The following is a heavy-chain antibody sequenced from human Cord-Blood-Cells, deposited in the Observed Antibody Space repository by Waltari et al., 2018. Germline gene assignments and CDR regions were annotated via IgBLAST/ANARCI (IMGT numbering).Heavy chain of an antibody. V-gene: IGHV4-38-2*02. CDR3: ARDYYDFWSGYYDY. J-gene: IGHJ4*02. CDR2: IYHSGST. D-gene: IGHD3-3*01. Sequence: QVQLQESGPGLVKPSETLSLTCAVPGYSISSGYYRGWIRPPPGKGLEWIGSIYHSGSTYYNPSLKSRVTISVDTSKNQFSLKLSSVTAADTAVYYCARDYYDFWSGYYDYWGQGTLVTVSS. CDR1: GYSISSGYY.